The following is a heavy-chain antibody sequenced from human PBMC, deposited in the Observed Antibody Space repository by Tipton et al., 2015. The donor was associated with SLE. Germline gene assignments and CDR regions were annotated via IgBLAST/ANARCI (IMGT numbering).Heavy chain of an antibody. CDR1: GFTSGLYW. V-gene: IGHV3-7*01. Sequence: GSLRLSCAASGFTSGLYWMSWVRQTPERGLEWVANIKEDGGVKYYMDSVEGRFTISRDNRKNSVYLQMDSLRVEDTAIYYCARVRLLGQNDYWGQGALVTVSS. CDR2: IKEDGGVK. CDR3: ARVRLLGQNDY. J-gene: IGHJ4*02.